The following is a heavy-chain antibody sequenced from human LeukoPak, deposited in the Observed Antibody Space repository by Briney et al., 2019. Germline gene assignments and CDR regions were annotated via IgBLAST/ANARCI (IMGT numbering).Heavy chain of an antibody. CDR1: GGTFSSYA. CDR2: IIPILGIA. J-gene: IGHJ4*02. V-gene: IGHV1-69*04. CDR3: ARGSVGTGLGY. Sequence: ASVKVSCKASGGTFSSYAISWVRQAPGQGLEWMGRIIPILGIANYAQKFQGRVTITADKSTSTAYMELSSLRSEDTAVYYCARGSVGTGLGYWGQGTLVTVSS. D-gene: IGHD1-1*01.